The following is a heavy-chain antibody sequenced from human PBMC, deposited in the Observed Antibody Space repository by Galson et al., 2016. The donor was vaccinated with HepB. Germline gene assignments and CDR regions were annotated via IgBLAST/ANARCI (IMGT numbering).Heavy chain of an antibody. CDR1: GFTFSNYW. CDR2: IKQDRNEN. V-gene: IGHV3-7*01. Sequence: SLRLSCAASGFTFSNYWMSWVRQAPGKGLEWVANIKQDRNENFYADSVKGRFTLSRDNAKNSLYLQMNSLRAEDTAVYYCARGPLTVNTYCCWFDPWGQGTLVTVSS. CDR3: ARGPLTVNTYCCWFDP. D-gene: IGHD4-17*01. J-gene: IGHJ5*02.